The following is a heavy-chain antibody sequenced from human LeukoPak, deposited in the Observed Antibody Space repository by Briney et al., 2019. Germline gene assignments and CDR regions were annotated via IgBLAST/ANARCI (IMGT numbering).Heavy chain of an antibody. D-gene: IGHD3-22*01. CDR1: GFSFTNSV. CDR3: AAAFDDNTGYYFPLGWFDP. J-gene: IGHJ5*02. Sequence: SVNVSCKTSGFSFTNSVVQWVRQARGQRREWIGWVVVGNGNTDYAPKFQERVTITRDTSTSTAFMELRGLRSEDTAVYYCAAAFDDNTGYYFPLGWFDPWGQGALVTVSS. V-gene: IGHV1-58*01. CDR2: VVVGNGNT.